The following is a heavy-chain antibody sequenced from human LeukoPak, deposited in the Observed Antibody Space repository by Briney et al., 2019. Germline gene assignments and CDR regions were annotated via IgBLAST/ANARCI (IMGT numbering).Heavy chain of an antibody. V-gene: IGHV4-39*01. J-gene: IGHJ4*02. CDR2: VYESGST. CDR3: ATGGGLAVSHI. CDR1: GGSISGSNNY. Sequence: SETLSLTCTVSGGSISGSNNYWDWIRQAPGKGLEWIGSVYESGSTYYNPSLKSRVTISGDTSKNQFSLKLSFVTAADTAVYFCATGGGLAVSHIWGQGTLVTVSS. D-gene: IGHD5/OR15-5a*01.